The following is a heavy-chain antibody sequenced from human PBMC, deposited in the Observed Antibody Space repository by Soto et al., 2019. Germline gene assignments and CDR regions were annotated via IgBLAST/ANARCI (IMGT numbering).Heavy chain of an antibody. CDR1: GFAFSGST. CDR2: IRSKANSYAT. Sequence: GGSLRLSCAGSGFAFSGSTIHWVRQASGKGLEWVGRIRSKANSYATAYAASVKGRFIISRDDSKTTAYLQMSSLKIEDTAVYYCFRENYFSYHGMDVRGQVPTVTVSS. J-gene: IGHJ6*02. V-gene: IGHV3-73*01. CDR3: FRENYFSYHGMDV.